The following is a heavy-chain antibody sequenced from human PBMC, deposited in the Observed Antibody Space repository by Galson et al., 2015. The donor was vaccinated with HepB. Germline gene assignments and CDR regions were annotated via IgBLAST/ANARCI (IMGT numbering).Heavy chain of an antibody. CDR1: GGSISSSSYY. J-gene: IGHJ4*02. Sequence: ETLSLTCTVSGGSISSSSYYWGWIRQPPGKGLEWIGSIYYSGSTYYNPSLKSRVTISVDTSKNQFSLKLSSVTAADTAVYYCARQTDYGDYFGYWGQGTLVTVSS. CDR3: ARQTDYGDYFGY. V-gene: IGHV4-39*01. D-gene: IGHD4-17*01. CDR2: IYYSGST.